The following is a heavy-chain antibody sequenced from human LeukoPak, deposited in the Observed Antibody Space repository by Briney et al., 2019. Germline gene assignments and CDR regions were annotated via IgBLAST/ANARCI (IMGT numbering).Heavy chain of an antibody. V-gene: IGHV5-51*01. CDR1: GYSFPSYW. CDR3: ARGEQLLHLLYDY. CDR2: IYPGDSDT. Sequence: GESLKISCKGSGYSFPSYWIAWVRQMPGKGLEWMGIIYPGDSDTRYSPSLQGQVTISADKSISTAYLQWSSLKASDTAMYYRARGEQLLHLLYDYWGQGTLVTVSS. D-gene: IGHD6-13*01. J-gene: IGHJ4*02.